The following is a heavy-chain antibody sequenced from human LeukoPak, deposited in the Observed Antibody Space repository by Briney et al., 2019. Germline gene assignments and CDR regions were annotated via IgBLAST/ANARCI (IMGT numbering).Heavy chain of an antibody. J-gene: IGHJ3*02. CDR3: ARLPAFDAFDI. Sequence: SETLSLTCTVSGGSISSYYWSWIRQPPGKGLEWIGYIYYSGSTYYNPSLKSRVTISVDTSKNQFSLKLSSVTAADTAVYYCARLPAFDAFDIWGQGTMVTVSS. D-gene: IGHD2-2*01. CDR2: IYYSGST. V-gene: IGHV4-59*08. CDR1: GGSISSYY.